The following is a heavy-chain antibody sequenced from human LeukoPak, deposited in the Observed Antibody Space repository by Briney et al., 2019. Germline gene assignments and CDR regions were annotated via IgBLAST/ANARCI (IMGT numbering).Heavy chain of an antibody. D-gene: IGHD2-15*01. V-gene: IGHV3-21*01. J-gene: IGHJ4*02. Sequence: GGSLRLSCAASGFTFSTYSMNWVRQAPGKGLEWVSSISLSSTYIYYADSVKGRFTISRDNAKNSLYLQMSSLRAEDTAMYYCARDMSPCSAGACYSDCWGQGTLVTVSS. CDR2: ISLSSTYI. CDR3: ARDMSPCSAGACYSDC. CDR1: GFTFSTYS.